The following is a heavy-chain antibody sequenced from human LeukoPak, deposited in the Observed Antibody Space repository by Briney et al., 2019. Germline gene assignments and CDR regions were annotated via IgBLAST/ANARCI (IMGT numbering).Heavy chain of an antibody. J-gene: IGHJ5*01. Sequence: PGGSLRLSCAASGFTFSSYGMHWVRQAPGKGLEWVAFIRYDGSNKYYADSVKGRFTISRDNSKNTLYLQMNSLRAEDTAVYFCARGGMAPFDSWGQGTLVTVSS. V-gene: IGHV3-30*02. CDR2: IRYDGSNK. CDR3: ARGGMAPFDS. CDR1: GFTFSSYG. D-gene: IGHD3-16*01.